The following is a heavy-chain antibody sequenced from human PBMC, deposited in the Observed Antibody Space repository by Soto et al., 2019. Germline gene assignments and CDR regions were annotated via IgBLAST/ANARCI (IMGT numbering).Heavy chain of an antibody. CDR2: INWNSGSI. V-gene: IGHV3-9*01. J-gene: IGHJ4*02. Sequence: EVQLVESGGGLAQPGRSLRLSCAASGFTFDDYAMHWVRQAPGKGLEWVSGINWNSGSIGYVDSVKGRFTISRDNAKNSLYLQMNSLRAEDSALYYCAKDMRDVNIVGKIRYFDSWGQRTLVTVSS. D-gene: IGHD5-12*01. CDR1: GFTFDDYA. CDR3: AKDMRDVNIVGKIRYFDS.